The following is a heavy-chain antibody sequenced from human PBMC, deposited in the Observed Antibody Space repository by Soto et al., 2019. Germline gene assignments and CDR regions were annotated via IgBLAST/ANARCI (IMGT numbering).Heavy chain of an antibody. D-gene: IGHD3-22*01. CDR3: ARVPYYYDRNGEIYYFDH. CDR2: INGAGETT. Sequence: PEGSLRLSGSASGFPFHDYWMHWVRQARRKGPGWGPRINGAGETTTYADSVRGRFTVSRDKAENTVYLQMNSLRADDTGVYYCARVPYYYDRNGEIYYFDHWGQGSLVTVSS. J-gene: IGHJ4*02. V-gene: IGHV3-74*03. CDR1: GFPFHDYW.